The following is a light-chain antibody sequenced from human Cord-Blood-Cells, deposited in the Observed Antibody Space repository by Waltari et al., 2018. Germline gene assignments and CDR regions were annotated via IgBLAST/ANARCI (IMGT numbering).Light chain of an antibody. CDR1: QRVSSN. Sequence: EIVMTQSPPTLSVSPGERATLSCRASQRVSSNLAWYQQKPGQAPRLLIYGASTRATGIPARFSGSGSGTEFTLTISSLQSEDFAVYYCQQYNNWPHTFGQGTKLEIK. CDR2: GAS. J-gene: IGKJ2*01. V-gene: IGKV3-15*01. CDR3: QQYNNWPHT.